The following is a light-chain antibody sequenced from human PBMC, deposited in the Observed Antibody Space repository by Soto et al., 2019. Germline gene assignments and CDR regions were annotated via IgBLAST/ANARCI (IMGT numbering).Light chain of an antibody. V-gene: IGKV3-20*01. Sequence: EIVLTQSPGTLSLSPGERATLSCRASQSVSSSYLAWYQQKPGQAPRLLIYGASSRATGIPDRFSGSGSGTDFTLTISRLEPEDFAVYYCQQYGSPGEVYPFGQGTKLEIK. CDR2: GAS. CDR3: QQYGSPGEVYP. CDR1: QSVSSSY. J-gene: IGKJ2*01.